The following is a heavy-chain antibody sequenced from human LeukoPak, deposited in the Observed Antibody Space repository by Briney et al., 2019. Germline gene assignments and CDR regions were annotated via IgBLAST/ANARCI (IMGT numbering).Heavy chain of an antibody. D-gene: IGHD6-19*01. CDR1: GGSISSSSYY. Sequence: SETLSLTCTVSGGSISSSSYYWGWIRQPPGKGLEWIGEINHSGSTNYNPSLKSRVTISVDTSKNQFSLKLSSVTAADTAVYYCARGQFGSIAVAGIDYWGQGTLVTVSS. J-gene: IGHJ4*02. CDR2: INHSGST. CDR3: ARGQFGSIAVAGIDY. V-gene: IGHV4-39*07.